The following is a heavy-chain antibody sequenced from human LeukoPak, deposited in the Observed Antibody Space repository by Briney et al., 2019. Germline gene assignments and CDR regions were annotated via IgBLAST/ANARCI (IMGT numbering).Heavy chain of an antibody. D-gene: IGHD3-22*01. CDR2: ISNDGSKK. V-gene: IGHV3-30*03. CDR1: GFTFSSYG. J-gene: IGHJ3*02. Sequence: GGSPRLSCAASGFTFSSYGMHWVRQAPGKGLDWVAVISNDGSKKYYADSVKGRFTISRDNSKNTLSLQVSSLRTEDTAVYYCVRSISRGYDSSGYYYGPDAFDIWGQGTMVTVSS. CDR3: VRSISRGYDSSGYYYGPDAFDI.